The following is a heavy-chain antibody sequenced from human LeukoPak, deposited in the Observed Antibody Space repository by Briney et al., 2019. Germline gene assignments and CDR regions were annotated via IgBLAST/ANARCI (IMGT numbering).Heavy chain of an antibody. CDR3: ARGVRGSVTSYFYYYMDV. J-gene: IGHJ6*03. D-gene: IGHD5-18*01. Sequence: GGSLRLSCAASGFTFSSYWMSWVRQAPGKGLEWVANIKQDGSEKYSVDSVKGRFTISRDNAKNSLYLQMNSLRTEDTAVYYYARGVRGSVTSYFYYYMDVWGKGTTVTVSS. CDR1: GFTFSSYW. V-gene: IGHV3-7*01. CDR2: IKQDGSEK.